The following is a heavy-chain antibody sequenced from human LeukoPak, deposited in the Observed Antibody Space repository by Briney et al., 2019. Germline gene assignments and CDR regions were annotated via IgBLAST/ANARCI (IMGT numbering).Heavy chain of an antibody. J-gene: IGHJ6*02. CDR3: AREERSTMIALYGMDV. Sequence: GASVKVSCKASGYTFTGYYMHWVRQAPGQVLEWMGWINPNSGGTNYAQKFQGWVTMTRDTSISTAYMELSRLRSDDTAVYYCAREERSTMIALYGMDVWGQGTTVTVSS. D-gene: IGHD3-22*01. CDR2: INPNSGGT. V-gene: IGHV1-2*04. CDR1: GYTFTGYY.